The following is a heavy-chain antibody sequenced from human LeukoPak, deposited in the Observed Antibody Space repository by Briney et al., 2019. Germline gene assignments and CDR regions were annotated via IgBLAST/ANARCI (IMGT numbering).Heavy chain of an antibody. D-gene: IGHD5-18*01. V-gene: IGHV4-61*02. J-gene: IGHJ3*02. CDR2: IYTSGST. CDR1: GGSISSGSYY. CDR3: ASRHERYNYGLGGAFDI. Sequence: SETLSLTCTVSGGSISSGSYYWSWIRQPAGKGLEWIGRIYTSGSTNYNPSLKSRVTISVDTSKNQFSLKLSSVTAADTAVYYCASRHERYNYGLGGAFDIWGQGTMVTVSS.